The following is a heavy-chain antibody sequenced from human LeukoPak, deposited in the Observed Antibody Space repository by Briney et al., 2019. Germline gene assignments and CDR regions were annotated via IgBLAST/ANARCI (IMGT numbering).Heavy chain of an antibody. CDR1: GESISSGGYY. CDR2: IYIGESA. J-gene: IGHJ4*02. D-gene: IGHD2-2*01. V-gene: IGHV4-61*02. CDR3: ARSRERICSNPPCYVDLQAT. Sequence: SETLSLTCSVFGESISSGGYYGTWIRQPAGKGLEWIGRIYIGESANYNSSLKSRVTILVDTSKNQFSLKLNSVTAADTAMYFCARSRERICSNPPCYVDLQATWGQGTLVT.